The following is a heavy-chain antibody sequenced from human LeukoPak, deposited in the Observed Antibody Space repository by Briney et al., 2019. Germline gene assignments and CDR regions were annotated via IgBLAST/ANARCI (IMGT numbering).Heavy chain of an antibody. D-gene: IGHD3-9*01. CDR2: IYYSGNT. V-gene: IGHV4-39*01. J-gene: IGHJ4*02. Sequence: PSETLSLTCTVSGGSISSSSNYWGWIRQSPGKGLEWIGRIYYSGNTYYSPSLKSRVTISVDTSKNQFSLKLSSVTAADTAVYYCARGYYDVLTGHPKNFDYWGQGTLVTVSS. CDR3: ARGYYDVLTGHPKNFDY. CDR1: GGSISSSSNY.